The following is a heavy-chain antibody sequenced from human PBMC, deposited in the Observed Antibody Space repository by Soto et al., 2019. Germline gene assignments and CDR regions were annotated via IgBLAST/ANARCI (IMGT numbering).Heavy chain of an antibody. CDR3: ARQPLHRVGSSISTLDI. CDR2: VSFGRDT. CDR1: GASIISSNSY. J-gene: IGHJ3*02. V-gene: IGHV4-39*01. D-gene: IGHD1-26*01. Sequence: SETLSLTCTVSGASIISSNSYWAWIRQSPGTGLEWIGSVSFGRDTYFNQSLKSRLTISADTSKNEISLNLNSVTAADTSVYYCARQPLHRVGSSISTLDIWGQGTVVTVSS.